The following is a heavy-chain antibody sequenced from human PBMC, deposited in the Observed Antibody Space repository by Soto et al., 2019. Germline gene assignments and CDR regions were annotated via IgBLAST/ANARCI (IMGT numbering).Heavy chain of an antibody. CDR2: IYYSGST. CDR1: GGSISSYY. V-gene: IGHV4-59*01. Sequence: PSETLSLTCTVSGGSISSYYWSWIRQPPGKGLEWIGYIYYSGSTNYNPSLKSRVTISVDTSKNQFSLKLSSVTAADTAVYYCARGSSSWQYYYYYGMDVWGQGTTVTVSS. CDR3: ARGSSSWQYYYYYGMDV. D-gene: IGHD6-13*01. J-gene: IGHJ6*02.